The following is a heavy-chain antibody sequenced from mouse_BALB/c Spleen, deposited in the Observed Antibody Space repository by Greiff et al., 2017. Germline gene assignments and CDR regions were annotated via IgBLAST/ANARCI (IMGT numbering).Heavy chain of an antibody. CDR1: GFSLTSYG. CDR2: IWAGGST. CDR3: ARAYDEFAY. J-gene: IGHJ3*01. D-gene: IGHD2-12*01. Sequence: VQLQQSGPGLVAPSQSLSITCTVSGFSLTSYGVHWVRQPPGKGLEWLGVIWAGGSTNYNSALMSRLSISKDNSKSQVFLKMNSLHTDDTAMYYCARAYDEFAYWGQGTLVTVSA. V-gene: IGHV2-9*02.